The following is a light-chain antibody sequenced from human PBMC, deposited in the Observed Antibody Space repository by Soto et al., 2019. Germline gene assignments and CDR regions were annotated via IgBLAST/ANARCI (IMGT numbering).Light chain of an antibody. CDR2: DVS. Sequence: DIQLTQSPSTLSASVGDRVTITCRASQSVNTWLAWYQQKPGRATRLLIYDVSNLESGVPSRFSGTGSGTEFTLTITSLQPEDFAFYYYQQYDNSLTLGQGTKVDIK. CDR1: QSVNTW. J-gene: IGKJ1*01. V-gene: IGKV1-5*01. CDR3: QQYDNSLT.